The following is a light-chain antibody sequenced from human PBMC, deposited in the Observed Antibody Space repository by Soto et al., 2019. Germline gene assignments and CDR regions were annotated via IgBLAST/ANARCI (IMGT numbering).Light chain of an antibody. J-gene: IGKJ1*01. Sequence: EIVLTQSPATLSLSPGERATLSCRASQSVSSYLAWYQQKPGQAPRLLIYDASNRATGIPARFSGSGSGTDFTLTISSLEPEDFAVYYCKKRSNWPCTFGQGTKV. CDR1: QSVSSY. V-gene: IGKV3-11*01. CDR2: DAS. CDR3: KKRSNWPCT.